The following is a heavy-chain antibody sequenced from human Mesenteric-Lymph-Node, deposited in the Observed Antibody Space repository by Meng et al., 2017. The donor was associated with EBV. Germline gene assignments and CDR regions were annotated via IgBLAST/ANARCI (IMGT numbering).Heavy chain of an antibody. D-gene: IGHD5-18*01. CDR2: IDPTGNT. Sequence: QVNLKEWGAGLLKPSEALSLTCAAYGASFSGHYGGWMRQHPGKGLEWIGEIDPTGNTKYIPSLKSRVTISLDTSRNQLSLKLTSVTAADTAVYYCSIWDTGALQNYWGPGTLVTVSS. V-gene: IGHV4-34*01. CDR1: GASFSGHY. J-gene: IGHJ4*02. CDR3: SIWDTGALQNY.